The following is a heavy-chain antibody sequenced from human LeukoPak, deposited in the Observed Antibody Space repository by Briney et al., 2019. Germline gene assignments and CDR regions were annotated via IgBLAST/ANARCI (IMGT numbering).Heavy chain of an antibody. CDR3: AKNRDSSSWFVSDYMDV. J-gene: IGHJ6*03. V-gene: IGHV3-30*18. CDR2: ISYDGSNR. CDR1: GFTFSSYG. Sequence: GGSLRLSCAASGFTFSSYGMHWVRQAPGKGLEWVAVISYDGSNRYYADSVKGRLAISRDNSKNTLYLQMNSLRAEDTAVYYCAKNRDSSSWFVSDYMDVWGKGTTVTVSS. D-gene: IGHD6-13*01.